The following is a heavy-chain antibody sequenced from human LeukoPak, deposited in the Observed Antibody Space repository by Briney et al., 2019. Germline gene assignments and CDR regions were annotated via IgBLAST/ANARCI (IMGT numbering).Heavy chain of an antibody. CDR3: ARGSYCSSTSCFDPNYYYYYMDV. CDR2: ISYDGSNK. V-gene: IGHV3-30-3*01. Sequence: GGSLRLSCAASGFTFSSYAMHWVRQAPGKGLEWVAVISYDGSNKYYADSVKGRFTISRDNSKNTLYLQMNSLRAEDTAVYYCARGSYCSSTSCFDPNYYYYYMDVWGKGTTVTVSS. D-gene: IGHD2-2*01. CDR1: GFTFSSYA. J-gene: IGHJ6*03.